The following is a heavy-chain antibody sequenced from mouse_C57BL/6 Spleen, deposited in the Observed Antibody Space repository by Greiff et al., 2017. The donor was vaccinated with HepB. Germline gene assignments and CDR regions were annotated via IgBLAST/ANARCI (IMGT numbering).Heavy chain of an antibody. Sequence: VQLKQPGAELVRPGSSVKLSCKASGYTFTSYWMHWVKQRPIQGLEWIGNIDPSDSETHYNQKFKDKATLTVDKSSSTAYMQLSSLTSEDSAVYYCAREGNLGWFAYWGQGTLVTVSA. CDR3: AREGNLGWFAY. V-gene: IGHV1-52*01. CDR2: IDPSDSET. J-gene: IGHJ3*01. CDR1: GYTFTSYW. D-gene: IGHD2-1*01.